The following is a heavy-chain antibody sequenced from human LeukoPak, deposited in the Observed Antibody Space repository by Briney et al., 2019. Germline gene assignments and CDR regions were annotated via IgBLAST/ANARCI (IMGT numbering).Heavy chain of an antibody. J-gene: IGHJ4*02. CDR2: IKSKTDGGTI. CDR1: GFTFSNAW. CDR3: TTSYYDSGGYYSGWMISDY. Sequence: GGSLRLPCAASGFTFSNAWMSWVRQAPGKGLEWVGRIKSKTDGGTIDYVAPVKGRFTISRDDSKNTLYLQMNSLKTEDTAVYYCTTSYYDSGGYYSGWMISDYWGQGTLVTVSS. V-gene: IGHV3-15*01. D-gene: IGHD3-22*01.